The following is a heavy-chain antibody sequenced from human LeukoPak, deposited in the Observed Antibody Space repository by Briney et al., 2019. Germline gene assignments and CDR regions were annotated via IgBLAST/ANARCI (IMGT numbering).Heavy chain of an antibody. V-gene: IGHV3-33*01. D-gene: IGHD3-3*01. Sequence: GGSLRLSCAASGFTFSSYGMHWVRQAPGKGLEWVAVIWYDGSNKYYADSVKGRFTISRDDSKNTLYLQMNSLRAEDTAVYYCARDEKYYDFWSGYARNYYYYGMDVWGQGTTVTVSS. CDR2: IWYDGSNK. CDR1: GFTFSSYG. J-gene: IGHJ6*02. CDR3: ARDEKYYDFWSGYARNYYYYGMDV.